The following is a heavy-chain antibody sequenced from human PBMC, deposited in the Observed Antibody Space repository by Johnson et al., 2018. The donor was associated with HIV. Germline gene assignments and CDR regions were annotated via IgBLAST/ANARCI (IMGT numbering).Heavy chain of an antibody. J-gene: IGHJ3*02. V-gene: IGHV3-33*06. D-gene: IGHD1-26*01. Sequence: VQLVESGGGVVQPGRSLRLSCAASGLTFSSYGMHWVRQAPGKGLEWVAVIWYDGSNKYYADSVKGRFTISRDNSKNTLYLQRNSLRAEDTAVYYCAKDLFTEREDDVFDIWGQGTMVTVSS. CDR3: AKDLFTEREDDVFDI. CDR1: GLTFSSYG. CDR2: IWYDGSNK.